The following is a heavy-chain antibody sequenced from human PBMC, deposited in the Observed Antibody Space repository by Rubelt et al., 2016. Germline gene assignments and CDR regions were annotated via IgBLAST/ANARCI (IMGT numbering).Heavy chain of an antibody. J-gene: IGHJ4*02. CDR3: ARGLYYGATHYFDY. Sequence: QVQLQQWGAGLLKPSETLSLTCAVYGGSFSGYYWNWIRQLPGKGLEWIGCISYSGSTYYNPSLKSRVTVSVDTSRIQFSLKLSSVTAADTAVYYCARGLYYGATHYFDYWGQGNLVTVSS. CDR2: ISYSGST. CDR1: GGSFSGYY. V-gene: IGHV4-34*01. D-gene: IGHD3-3*01.